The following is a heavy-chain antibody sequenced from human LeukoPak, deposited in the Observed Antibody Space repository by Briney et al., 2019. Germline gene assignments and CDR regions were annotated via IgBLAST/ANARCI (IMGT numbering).Heavy chain of an antibody. Sequence: GGSLRLSCAASGFTFSTYAMSWVLQAPGKGLEWVSAMSGSGGRTYYADSVKGRFTISRDNSKNTLYLQMNSLRAEDTAVYYCAKGYSSAWYYFDYWGQGTLVTVSS. D-gene: IGHD6-19*01. CDR3: AKGYSSAWYYFDY. CDR1: GFTFSTYA. V-gene: IGHV3-23*01. CDR2: MSGSGGRT. J-gene: IGHJ4*02.